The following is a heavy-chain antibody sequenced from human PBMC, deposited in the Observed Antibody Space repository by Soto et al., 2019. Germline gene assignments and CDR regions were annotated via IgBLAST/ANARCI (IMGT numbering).Heavy chain of an antibody. CDR3: ASEVSSTDGMDV. CDR2: IYYTGNT. D-gene: IGHD2-15*01. CDR1: GDSSVSSSSYY. Sequence: SETLSLTCTVSGDSSVSSSSYYWGWIRQPPGKGLEWIGSIYYTGNTFYSPSFRSRLTISVDTAKSQFSLKLRSVTAADTATYYCASEVSSTDGMDVWGQGTTVTVSS. V-gene: IGHV4-39*01. J-gene: IGHJ6*02.